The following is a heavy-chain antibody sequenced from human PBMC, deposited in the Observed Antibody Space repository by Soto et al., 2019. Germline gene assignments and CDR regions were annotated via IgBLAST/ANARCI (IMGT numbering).Heavy chain of an antibody. V-gene: IGHV3-33*01. J-gene: IGHJ4*02. CDR3: VRATYFSDSSGYTRCLDY. D-gene: IGHD3-22*01. CDR1: GFDFKTYG. CDR2: IGFDGTNI. Sequence: QGHLVESGGGVVQPGRSLRLSCVASGFDFKTYGMHWVRQAPGKGLEWVAVIGFDGTNIHYSDSVRGRFSISRDNSENTVSLQMNSLRVEDTALYYCVRATYFSDSSGYTRCLDYWGQGTLVTVSS.